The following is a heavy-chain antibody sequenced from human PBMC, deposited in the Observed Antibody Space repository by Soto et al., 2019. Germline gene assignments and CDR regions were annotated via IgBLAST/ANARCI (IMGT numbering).Heavy chain of an antibody. J-gene: IGHJ4*02. V-gene: IGHV4-38-2*01. D-gene: IGHD6-13*01. Sequence: PSETLSLTCVVSGYSISSGYYWGWIRQPPGKGLEWIGTIYHRGTTYYNPSFKSRVTISVDTSKNQFSLNLSSVTAADTAVYYCARGPGTVNSDSWGRG. CDR1: GYSISSGYY. CDR2: IYHRGTT. CDR3: ARGPGTVNSDS.